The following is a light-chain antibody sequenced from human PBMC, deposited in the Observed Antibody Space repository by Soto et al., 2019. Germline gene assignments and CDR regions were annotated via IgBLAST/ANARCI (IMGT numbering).Light chain of an antibody. J-gene: IGKJ2*01. V-gene: IGKV3-15*01. CDR1: QSVSSN. CDR3: QHRSNWPLMYT. CDR2: GAS. Sequence: EIVMTQSPATLSVSPGERATLSCRASQSVSSNLAWYQQKPGQAPRLLIYGASTRATDVPARFSGSGSGTDFTLTISTLEPEDFAVYYCQHRSNWPLMYTFGQGTKVDIK.